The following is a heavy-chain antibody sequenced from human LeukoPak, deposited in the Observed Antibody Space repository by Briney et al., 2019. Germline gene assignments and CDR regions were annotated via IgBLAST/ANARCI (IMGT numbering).Heavy chain of an antibody. CDR2: LSGGSNI. D-gene: IGHD6-6*01. V-gene: IGHV3-53*05. J-gene: IGHJ4*02. CDR1: GYIVSSIY. CDR3: VKGGVYINSSPFDY. Sequence: GGSLRLSCASSGYIVSSIYMSWVRQAPGKGPEWVSGLSGGSNIYYADSVKGRFTISRDNSKNTLHLQMSSLRAEDTAVYYCVKGGVYINSSPFDYWGQGTLVTVSS.